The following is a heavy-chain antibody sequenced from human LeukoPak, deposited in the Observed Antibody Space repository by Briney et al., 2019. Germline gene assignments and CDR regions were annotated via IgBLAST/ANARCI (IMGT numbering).Heavy chain of an antibody. Sequence: ASVKVSCKASGGTFISYAISWVRQAPGQGLEWMGGIIPIFGTANYAQKFQGRVTITAGESTSTAYMELSSLRSEDTAVYYCAMHPGYSYGTLDYWGQGTLVTVSS. V-gene: IGHV1-69*01. CDR2: IIPIFGTA. J-gene: IGHJ4*02. CDR1: GGTFISYA. CDR3: AMHPGYSYGTLDY. D-gene: IGHD5-18*01.